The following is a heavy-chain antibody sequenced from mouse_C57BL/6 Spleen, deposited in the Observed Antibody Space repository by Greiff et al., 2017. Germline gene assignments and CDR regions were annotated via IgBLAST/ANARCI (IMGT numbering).Heavy chain of an antibody. D-gene: IGHD1-1*01. CDR3: GRGYGSCSFDD. V-gene: IGHV5-4*01. J-gene: IGHJ2*01. Sequence: EVQLVESGGGLVKPGGSLKLSCAASGFTFSSYAMSWVRQTPEKRLEWVATISDGGSCTYYPDNVKGRFTISIDNAKNNLYLHMSTLKSEDTAMYYGGRGYGSCSFDDWGKGTTVTVYS. CDR2: ISDGGSCT. CDR1: GFTFSSYA.